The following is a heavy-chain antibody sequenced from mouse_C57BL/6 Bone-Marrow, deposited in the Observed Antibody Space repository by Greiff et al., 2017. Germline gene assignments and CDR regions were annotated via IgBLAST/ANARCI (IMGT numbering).Heavy chain of an antibody. J-gene: IGHJ2*01. CDR3: ARDRITTGRFDY. Sequence: VQLKESGGGLVKPGGSLKLSCAASGFTFSSYAMSWVRQTPEKRLEWVATISDGGSYTYYPDNVKGRFTISRDNAKNNLYLQMSHLKSEDTAMYYCARDRITTGRFDYWGQGTTLTVSS. CDR1: GFTFSSYA. CDR2: ISDGGSYT. V-gene: IGHV5-4*01. D-gene: IGHD1-1*01.